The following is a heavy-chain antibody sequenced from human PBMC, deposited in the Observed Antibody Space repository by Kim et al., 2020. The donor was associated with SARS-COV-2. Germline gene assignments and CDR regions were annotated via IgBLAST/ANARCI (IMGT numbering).Heavy chain of an antibody. V-gene: IGHV4-31*03. CDR1: GGSISSGGYY. J-gene: IGHJ4*02. D-gene: IGHD3-10*01. Sequence: SETLSLTCTVSGGSISSGGYYWSWIRQHPGKGLEWIGYIYYSGSTYYNPSLKSRVTISVDTSKNQFSLKLSSVTAADTAVYYCARDRSDYYGSGSYYYYFDYWGQGTLVTVSS. CDR3: ARDRSDYYGSGSYYYYFDY. CDR2: IYYSGST.